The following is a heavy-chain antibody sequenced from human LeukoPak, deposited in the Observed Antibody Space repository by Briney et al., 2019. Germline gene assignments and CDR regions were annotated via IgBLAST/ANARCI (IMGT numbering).Heavy chain of an antibody. J-gene: IGHJ4*02. Sequence: PSETPSLTCAVSGYSISSGYYWGWIRQPPGKGLEWIGSIYHSGSTYYNPSLKSRVTISVDTSKNQFSLKLSSVTAADTAVYYCARPSTVTTDSDYWGQGTLVTVSS. D-gene: IGHD4-17*01. CDR1: GYSISSGYY. CDR3: ARPSTVTTDSDY. V-gene: IGHV4-38-2*01. CDR2: IYHSGST.